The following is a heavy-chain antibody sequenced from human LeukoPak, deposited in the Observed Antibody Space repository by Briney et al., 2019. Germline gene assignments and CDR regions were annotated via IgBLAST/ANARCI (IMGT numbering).Heavy chain of an antibody. V-gene: IGHV3-23*01. Sequence: PGGSLRLSCAASGFTFKSYSMNWVRQAPGKGLQWVSAFSGSGGSTYYADSVKGRFTISRDNSKSTLYLLMNSLRAEDTAVYYCAKRTPPDHYDFWSGSSPTFDYWGQGTLVTVSS. CDR3: AKRTPPDHYDFWSGSSPTFDY. CDR2: FSGSGGST. D-gene: IGHD3-3*01. J-gene: IGHJ4*02. CDR1: GFTFKSYS.